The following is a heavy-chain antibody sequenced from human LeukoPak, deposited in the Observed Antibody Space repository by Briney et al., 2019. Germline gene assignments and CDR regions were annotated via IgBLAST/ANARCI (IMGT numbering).Heavy chain of an antibody. CDR3: ARSSGWKYYVDY. Sequence: ASVKVSCKASGYTFSGFYIHWVRQAPGQGLEWTGWINPNSGGTNFAQKFQGRVTMTRDTSISTAYMELSRLRSDDTAVYFCARSSGWKYYVDYWGQGTLVTVSS. J-gene: IGHJ4*02. CDR1: GYTFSGFY. CDR2: INPNSGGT. V-gene: IGHV1-2*02. D-gene: IGHD6-19*01.